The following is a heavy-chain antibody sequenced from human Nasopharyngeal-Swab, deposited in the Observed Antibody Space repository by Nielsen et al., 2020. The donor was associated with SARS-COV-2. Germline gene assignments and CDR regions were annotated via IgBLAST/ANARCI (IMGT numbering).Heavy chain of an antibody. D-gene: IGHD3-9*01. Sequence: GGSLRLSCAASGFTFSSNYMSWVRQAPGKGLEWVSVIYSGGSTYYADSVKGRFTISRHNSKNTLYLQMNSLRAEDTAVYYCARDFDWLLDGVGGMDVWGQGTTVTVSS. CDR2: IYSGGST. CDR3: ARDFDWLLDGVGGMDV. CDR1: GFTFSSNY. V-gene: IGHV3-53*04. J-gene: IGHJ6*02.